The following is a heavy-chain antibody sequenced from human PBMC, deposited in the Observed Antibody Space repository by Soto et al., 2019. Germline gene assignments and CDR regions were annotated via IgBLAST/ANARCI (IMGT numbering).Heavy chain of an antibody. CDR3: AKRRGVGLTRSSFDY. CDR1: GYTFNRHY. J-gene: IGHJ4*02. CDR2: IDPSGGDT. D-gene: IGHD1-26*01. Sequence: QVQLVQSGAEVRKPGASVKVSCKASGYTFNRHYIQWVRQAPGQGLEWMGMIDPSGGDTNYAKKFQGRVTLTSDTSTSTVYMELSSLRAEDTAVYYCAKRRGVGLTRSSFDYWGPGTLVIVSS. V-gene: IGHV1-46*02.